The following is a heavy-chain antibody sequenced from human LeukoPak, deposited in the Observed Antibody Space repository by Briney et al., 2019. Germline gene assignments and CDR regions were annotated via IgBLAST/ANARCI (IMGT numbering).Heavy chain of an antibody. CDR1: GYTFTSYG. Sequence: ASVKVSCKASGYTFTSYGISWVRQAPGQGLEWMGWISAYNGNTNYAQKLQGRVTMTTDTSTSTAYMELRSLRSDDTAVYYCARDRPPRLLLSHPDPIPCFDYWGQGTLVTVSS. CDR2: ISAYNGNT. J-gene: IGHJ4*02. V-gene: IGHV1-18*01. D-gene: IGHD3-10*01. CDR3: ARDRPPRLLLSHPDPIPCFDY.